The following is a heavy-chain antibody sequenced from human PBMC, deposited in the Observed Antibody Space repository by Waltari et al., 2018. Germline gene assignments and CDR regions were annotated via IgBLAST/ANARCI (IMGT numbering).Heavy chain of an antibody. V-gene: IGHV1-69*08. J-gene: IGHJ6*02. CDR1: GGTFSNST. D-gene: IGHD5-18*01. CDR2: LIPNLGKG. CDR3: AREDPVDTGYYYGMDV. Sequence: QVQLVQSGAEVKKPGSSVKVSCKASGGTFSNSTISWVRQAPGQGLVWMGRLIPNLGKGNYGQKCQGKVTITADKSTSTTYMELSSLRSEETAVYYCAREDPVDTGYYYGMDVWGQGTTVTVSS.